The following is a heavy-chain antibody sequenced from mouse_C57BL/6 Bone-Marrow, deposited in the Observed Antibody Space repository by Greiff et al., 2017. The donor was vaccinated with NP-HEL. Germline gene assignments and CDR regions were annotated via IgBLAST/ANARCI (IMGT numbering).Heavy chain of an antibody. CDR3: ARGYHCYCNCYYAMDY. CDR2: ISDGGSYT. CDR1: GFTFSSYA. Sequence: EVQGVEPGGGLVKPGGSLKLSCAASGFTFSSYAMSWVRQTPEKRLEWVATISDGGSYTYYPDNVKGRFTVTRDNAKNNQYLQMSHLMSEDTAMYYCARGYHCYCNCYYAMDYWGQGTSLTVSS. J-gene: IGHJ4*01. V-gene: IGHV5-4*01. D-gene: IGHD2-3*01.